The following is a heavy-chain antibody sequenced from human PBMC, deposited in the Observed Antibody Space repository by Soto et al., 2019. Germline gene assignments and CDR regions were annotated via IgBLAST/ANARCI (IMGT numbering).Heavy chain of an antibody. V-gene: IGHV1-69*02. D-gene: IGHD5-12*01. CDR1: GGTFSSYT. CDR2: IIPILGIA. J-gene: IGHJ3*02. CDR3: ARAGMATINDAFDI. Sequence: QVQLVQSGAEVKKPGSSVKVSCKASGGTFSSYTISWVRQAPGQGLEWMGRIIPILGIANYAQKFQGRVTITADKSTSTAYMELSSPRSEDTAVYYCARAGMATINDAFDIWGQGTMVTVSS.